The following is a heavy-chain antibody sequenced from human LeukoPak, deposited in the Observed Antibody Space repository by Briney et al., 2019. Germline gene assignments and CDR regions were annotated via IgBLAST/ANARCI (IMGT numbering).Heavy chain of an antibody. CDR3: ARAHPLRLKGVADY. CDR2: INPNSRGT. Sequence: ASVKVSCKASGYTFTGYYMHWVRQAPGQGLEWMGWINPNSRGTDYAQKFQGRVTMTRDTSITTAYMELSRLTSDDTAVYYCARAHPLRLKGVADYWGQGTLVTVSS. CDR1: GYTFTGYY. J-gene: IGHJ4*02. V-gene: IGHV1-2*02. D-gene: IGHD3-10*01.